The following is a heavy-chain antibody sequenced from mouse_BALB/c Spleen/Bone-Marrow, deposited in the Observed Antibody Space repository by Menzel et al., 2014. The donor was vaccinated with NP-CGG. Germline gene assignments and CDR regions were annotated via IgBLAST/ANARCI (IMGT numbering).Heavy chain of an antibody. CDR2: INPYNDGT. CDR1: GYTFXSYL. V-gene: IGHV1-14*01. CDR3: ARGGNYWYFDV. Sequence: VQLQQSGPELVKPGASVKMSCKASGYTFXSYLMHWVKQKPGQGLEWIGYINPYNDGTKYNEKFKGKATLTSDKSSSTAYMELSSLASEDSAVYYCARGGNYWYFDVWGAGTTVTVSS. D-gene: IGHD2-1*01. J-gene: IGHJ1*01.